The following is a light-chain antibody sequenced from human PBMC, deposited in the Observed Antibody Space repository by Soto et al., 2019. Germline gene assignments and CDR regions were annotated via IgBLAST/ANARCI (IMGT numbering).Light chain of an antibody. CDR2: DAS. CDR3: QQRSNWPRT. V-gene: IGKV3-11*01. J-gene: IGKJ1*01. Sequence: DSVLTQSPGTLSLSPGERATLSCMASQSVSSYYLAWYQQKPGQAPRLLIYDASNRATGIPARFSGSGSGTDFTLTISSLEPEDFAVYYCQQRSNWPRTFGQGTKVDIK. CDR1: QSVSSY.